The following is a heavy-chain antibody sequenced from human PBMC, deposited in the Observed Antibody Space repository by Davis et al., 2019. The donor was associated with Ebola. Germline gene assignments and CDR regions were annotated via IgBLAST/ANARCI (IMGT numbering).Heavy chain of an antibody. V-gene: IGHV1-46*01. Sequence: AASVKVSCKASGYSFTSYVMHWVRQAPGQGLEWMGMINPNDGRTIYAQKFQGRVTMTRNTSISTAYMELSSLRSEDTAVYYCAKNVDTLDAMDVWGQGTAVTVSS. D-gene: IGHD5-18*01. CDR2: INPNDGRT. CDR1: GYSFTSYV. J-gene: IGHJ6*02. CDR3: AKNVDTLDAMDV.